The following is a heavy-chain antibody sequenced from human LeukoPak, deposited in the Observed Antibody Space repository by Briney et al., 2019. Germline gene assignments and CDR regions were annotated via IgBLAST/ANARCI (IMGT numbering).Heavy chain of an antibody. CDR3: ARRFFDY. V-gene: IGHV3-23*01. J-gene: IGHJ4*02. CDR1: GFTFSNYA. CDR2: LSGTGGST. Sequence: GGSLRLSCAASGFTFSNYAMSWVRQAPGKGLEWVSTLSGTGGSTYYADSVKGRFTISRDNSKNTLYLQMNSLRAEDTAVYYCARRFFDYWGQGTLVTVSS.